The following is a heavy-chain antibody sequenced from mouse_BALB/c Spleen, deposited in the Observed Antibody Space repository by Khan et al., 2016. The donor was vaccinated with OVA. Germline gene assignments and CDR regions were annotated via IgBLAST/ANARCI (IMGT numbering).Heavy chain of an antibody. Sequence: QVQLKESGPGLVAPSQSLSITCSVSGFSLTSYGVHWVRQPPGKGLEWLGVIWTGGSTNYNSALMSRLSISKDYSKSQFFVKMNSLQTDDTAMYYCAGLEDIWGQGTTLTVSS. CDR1: GFSLTSYG. V-gene: IGHV2-9*02. D-gene: IGHD1-3*01. CDR2: IWTGGST. J-gene: IGHJ2*01. CDR3: AGLEDI.